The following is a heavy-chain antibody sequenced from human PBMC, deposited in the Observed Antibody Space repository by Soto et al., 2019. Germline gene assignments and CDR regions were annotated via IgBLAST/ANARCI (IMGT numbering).Heavy chain of an antibody. J-gene: IGHJ6*02. CDR2: ISPNSGNI. D-gene: IGHD2-15*01. CDR3: ARDPVVAASYYYGMDV. CDR1: GYTFTRNG. Sequence: ASVKVSCKTSGYTFTRNGISWVRQAPGQGLEWMGWISPNSGNIKYAQKLQGRVIMTTDTSTSTAYMELRSLRSEDTAVYYCARDPVVAASYYYGMDVWGQGTTVTVSS. V-gene: IGHV1-18*01.